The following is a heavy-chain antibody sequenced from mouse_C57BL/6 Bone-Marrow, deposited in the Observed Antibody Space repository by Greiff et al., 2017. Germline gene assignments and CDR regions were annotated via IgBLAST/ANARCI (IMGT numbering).Heavy chain of an antibody. V-gene: IGHV1-55*01. CDR2: IYPGSGST. CDR1: GYTFTSYW. CDR3: ARDDGYWFAY. Sequence: VQLQQSGAELVKPGASVKMSCKASGYTFTSYWITWVKQRPGQGLEWIGDIYPGSGSTNYNEKFKSKATLTVDTSSSTAYLQLSSLTSEDSAVYYCARDDGYWFAYWGQGTLVTVSA. J-gene: IGHJ3*01. D-gene: IGHD2-3*01.